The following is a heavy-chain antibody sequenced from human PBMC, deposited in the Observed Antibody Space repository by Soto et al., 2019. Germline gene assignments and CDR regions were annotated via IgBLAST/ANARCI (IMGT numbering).Heavy chain of an antibody. D-gene: IGHD5-18*01. CDR1: GYALSNYG. CDR2: ISGYNGHT. Sequence: QVPLVQSGTEVKRPGASVTVSCKASGYALSNYGINWVRQAPGQGLEWMGWISGYNGHTNYAQKFQGRVTMTTDTSTSTAYLDLRSLRSADTAVYYCVRDQADVETAILSFYYYYGMDVWGQGTTVAVSS. V-gene: IGHV1-18*01. CDR3: VRDQADVETAILSFYYYYGMDV. J-gene: IGHJ6*02.